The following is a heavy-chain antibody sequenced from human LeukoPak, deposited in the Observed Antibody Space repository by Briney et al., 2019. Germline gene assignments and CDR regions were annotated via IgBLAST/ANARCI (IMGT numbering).Heavy chain of an antibody. Sequence: TGGSLRPSCAASGFTFSSYAMSWVRQAPGKGLEWVSAISGSGGSTYYADSVKGRFTISRDNSKNTLYLQMNSLRAEDTAVYYCAKDSYYDILTGYYNNYVFDYWGQGTLSPSPQ. CDR2: ISGSGGST. CDR1: GFTFSSYA. J-gene: IGHJ4*02. CDR3: AKDSYYDILTGYYNNYVFDY. D-gene: IGHD3-9*01. V-gene: IGHV3-23*01.